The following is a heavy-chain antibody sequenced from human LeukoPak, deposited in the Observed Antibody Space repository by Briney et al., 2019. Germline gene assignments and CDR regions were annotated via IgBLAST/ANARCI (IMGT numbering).Heavy chain of an antibody. V-gene: IGHV3-48*03. CDR3: ARDEGSFDY. CDR1: GFTFSSYE. D-gene: IGHD2-15*01. CDR2: ISTSGGTV. Sequence: GGSLRLSCAASGFTFSSYEMNWVRQAPGGGLEWVSYISTSGGTVYYADSVRGRFTISRDNARNSLYLQMNSLRAEDTAVYYCARDEGSFDYWGQGTLVTVSS. J-gene: IGHJ4*02.